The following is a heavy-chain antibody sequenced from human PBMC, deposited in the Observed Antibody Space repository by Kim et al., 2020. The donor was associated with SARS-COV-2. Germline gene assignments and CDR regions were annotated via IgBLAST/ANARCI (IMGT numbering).Heavy chain of an antibody. CDR3: ARVGYRGGWYFDY. D-gene: IGHD6-19*01. CDR1: GFSFSSYT. CDR2: ISSDGGST. V-gene: IGHV3-64*01. J-gene: IGHJ4*02. Sequence: GGSLRLSCVASGFSFSSYTMHWVRQAPGKGLEYVSAISSDGGSTYYANSVKGRFTISRDNSKNTLYLQMGSLRAEDMAVYYCARVGYRGGWYFDYWGQGTLVTVSS.